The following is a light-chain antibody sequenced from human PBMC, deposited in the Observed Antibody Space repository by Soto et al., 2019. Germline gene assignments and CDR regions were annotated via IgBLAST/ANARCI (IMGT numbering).Light chain of an antibody. CDR1: QSISSY. V-gene: IGKV1-39*01. Sequence: DIQMTQSPSSLSASAGDRVTIACRTSQSISSYLNWYQQKPGKAPKLLIYGASNLQRGVPSRFSGSGSGTEFTLTISTLQPEDFATYYCQQSFTTPGLTFGGGTRVEIE. CDR2: GAS. J-gene: IGKJ4*01. CDR3: QQSFTTPGLT.